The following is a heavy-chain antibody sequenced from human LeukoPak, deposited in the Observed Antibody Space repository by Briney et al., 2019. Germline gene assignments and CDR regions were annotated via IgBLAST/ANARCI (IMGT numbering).Heavy chain of an antibody. Sequence: PSETLSLTCAVYGGSFSGYYWSWIRQPPGKGLEWIGEINHSGSTNYNPSLKSRVTISVDTSKNQFSLKLSSVTAADTAVYYCAREGGYYYDSSGCPLPFDYWGQGTLVTVSS. CDR1: GGSFSGYY. D-gene: IGHD3-22*01. CDR3: AREGGYYYDSSGCPLPFDY. CDR2: INHSGST. J-gene: IGHJ4*02. V-gene: IGHV4-34*01.